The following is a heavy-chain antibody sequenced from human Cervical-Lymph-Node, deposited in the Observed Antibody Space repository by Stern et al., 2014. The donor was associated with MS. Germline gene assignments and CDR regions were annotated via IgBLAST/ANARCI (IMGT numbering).Heavy chain of an antibody. CDR1: GYTFTSYW. CDR2: IFPGGLYI. J-gene: IGHJ4*02. Sequence: VQLVQSGPEVKRPGESLKISCQASGYTFTSYWIGGVRQMPGKGLEWIAFIFPGGLYIRYGPPFQGQVTISADKSSSPAYLQWNNLKASDTAIYYCARQRYFDYWGQGTLVTVSS. V-gene: IGHV5-51*01. CDR3: ARQRYFDY.